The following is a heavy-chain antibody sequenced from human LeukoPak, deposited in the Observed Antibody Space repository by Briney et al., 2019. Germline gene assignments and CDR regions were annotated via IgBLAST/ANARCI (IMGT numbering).Heavy chain of an antibody. CDR3: ARERPPYAELRRNWFDP. J-gene: IGHJ5*02. D-gene: IGHD1-7*01. CDR2: ISYDGSNK. CDR1: GFTFSSYA. V-gene: IGHV3-30-3*01. Sequence: GGSLRLSRAASGFTFSSYAMHWVRQAPGKGLEWVAVISYDGSNKYYADSVKGRFTISRDNSKNTLYLQMNSLRAEDTAVYYCARERPPYAELRRNWFDPWGQGTLVTVSS.